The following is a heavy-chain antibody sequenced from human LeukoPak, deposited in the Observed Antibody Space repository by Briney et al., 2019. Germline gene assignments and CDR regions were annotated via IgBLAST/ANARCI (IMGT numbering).Heavy chain of an antibody. V-gene: IGHV4-59*01. CDR2: IYYSGST. D-gene: IGHD6-19*01. J-gene: IGHJ5*02. CDR1: GGSISSYY. CDR3: ARDYISSGWYSNWFDP. Sequence: SETLSPTCTVSGGSISSYYWSWIRQPPGKGLEWIGYIYYSGSTNYNPSLKSRVTISVDTSKNQFSLKLSSVTAADTAVYYCARDYISSGWYSNWFDPWGQGTLVTVSS.